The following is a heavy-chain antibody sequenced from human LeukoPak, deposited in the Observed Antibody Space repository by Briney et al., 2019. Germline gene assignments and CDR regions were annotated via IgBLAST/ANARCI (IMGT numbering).Heavy chain of an antibody. CDR2: IYHSGST. D-gene: IGHD4-11*01. J-gene: IGHJ4*02. V-gene: IGHV4-38-2*01. CDR1: GYSISSGYY. Sequence: SSETLSLTCAVSGYSISSGYYWGWIRQPPGKGLEWIGSIYHSGSTYYNSSLKSRVTISVDTSKNQFSLKLSSVTAADTAVYYCARRRYSTYEGYYFGYWGQGTLVTVSS. CDR3: ARRRYSTYEGYYFGY.